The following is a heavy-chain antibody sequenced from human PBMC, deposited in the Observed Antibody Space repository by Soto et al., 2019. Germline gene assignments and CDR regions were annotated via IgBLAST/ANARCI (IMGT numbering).Heavy chain of an antibody. V-gene: IGHV4-30-4*01. CDR1: GGSISSGDYY. Sequence: QVQLQESGPGLVKPSQTLSLTCTVSGGSISSGDYYWSWIRQPPGKGLEWIGYIYYSGSTYYNPSLKSRVTISVDTSKNQFSLKLSSVTAADTAVYYCARSMVRAPEPTYYFDYWGQGTLVTVSS. CDR2: IYYSGST. D-gene: IGHD3-10*01. J-gene: IGHJ4*02. CDR3: ARSMVRAPEPTYYFDY.